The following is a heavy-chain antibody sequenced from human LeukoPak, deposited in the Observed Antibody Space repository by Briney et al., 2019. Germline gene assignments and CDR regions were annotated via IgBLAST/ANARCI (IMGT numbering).Heavy chain of an antibody. CDR2: IRSDGTIK. V-gene: IGHV3-30*02. D-gene: IGHD6-13*01. CDR1: GFTFSTYG. CDR3: AKDLPAAYFDH. Sequence: GGSLRLSCAASGFTFSTYGMHWVRQAPGKGLEWVAFIRSDGTIKYYADSETGRFTISRDNSRNTLYLQMNNLRAEETAVYYCAKDLPAAYFDHWGPGTMV. J-gene: IGHJ4*02.